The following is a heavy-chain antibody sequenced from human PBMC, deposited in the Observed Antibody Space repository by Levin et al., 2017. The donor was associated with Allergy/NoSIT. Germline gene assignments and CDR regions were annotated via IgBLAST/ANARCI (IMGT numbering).Heavy chain of an antibody. D-gene: IGHD3-22*01. V-gene: IGHV4-59*08. Sequence: SQTLSLTCTVSGGSISSYYWSWIRQPPGKGLEWIGYIYYSGSTNYNPSLKSRVTISVDTSKNQFSLKLSSVTAADTAVYYCARHGDYYDSSGYLDYWGQGTLVTVSS. J-gene: IGHJ4*02. CDR3: ARHGDYYDSSGYLDY. CDR2: IYYSGST. CDR1: GGSISSYY.